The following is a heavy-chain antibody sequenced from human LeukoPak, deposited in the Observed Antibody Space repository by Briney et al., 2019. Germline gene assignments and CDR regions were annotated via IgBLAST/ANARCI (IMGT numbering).Heavy chain of an antibody. Sequence: GGSLRLSCAASGFTFSSYAMSWVRQAPGKGLEWVSAISGSGGSTYYADSVKGRFTISRDNSKNTLYLQMNSLRAEDTAVYYCAKGMAIAVAGSPDYWGQGTLVTVSS. CDR1: GFTFSSYA. V-gene: IGHV3-23*01. CDR3: AKGMAIAVAGSPDY. J-gene: IGHJ4*02. CDR2: ISGSGGST. D-gene: IGHD6-19*01.